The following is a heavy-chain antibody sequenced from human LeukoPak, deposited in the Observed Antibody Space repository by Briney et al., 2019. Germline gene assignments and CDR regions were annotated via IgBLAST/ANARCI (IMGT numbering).Heavy chain of an antibody. D-gene: IGHD5-12*01. Sequence: GASVKVSCKASGYTFTRYGLSWVRQAPGQGLEWMGWISGYSGKTNYAQKPQDRVTMTTDTSTSTAYMQLRSLRSDDTAVYYCPRGYSGYAPHDYWGQGTLVTVSS. V-gene: IGHV1-18*01. J-gene: IGHJ4*02. CDR3: PRGYSGYAPHDY. CDR2: ISGYSGKT. CDR1: GYTFTRYG.